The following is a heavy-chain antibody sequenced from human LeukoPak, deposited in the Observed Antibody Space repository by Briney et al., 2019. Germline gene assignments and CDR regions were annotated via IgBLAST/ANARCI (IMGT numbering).Heavy chain of an antibody. CDR2: ISGSGDST. J-gene: IGHJ4*02. Sequence: PGGSLRLSCVGSGFSFISVWLNWVRQAPGKGLEWVSGISGSGDSTYSAGSVKGQFTISRDNSKNMLYLQMNSLRADDTAVYYCARDRRGEYYFDYWGQGTLVTVSS. D-gene: IGHD3-10*01. V-gene: IGHV3-23*01. CDR1: GFSFISVW. CDR3: ARDRRGEYYFDY.